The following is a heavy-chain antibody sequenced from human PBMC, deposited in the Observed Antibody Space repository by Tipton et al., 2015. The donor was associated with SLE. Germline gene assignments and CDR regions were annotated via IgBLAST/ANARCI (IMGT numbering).Heavy chain of an antibody. J-gene: IGHJ5*02. CDR2: IYYSGST. CDR3: ARAPPDLKRCWFDP. CDR1: GGSISSGDYY. Sequence: TLSLTCTVSGGSISSGDYYWSWIRQPPGKVLEWIGYIYYSGSTYYNPSLKSRVTISVDTSKNQFSLKVASVTAADTAVYYCARAPPDLKRCWFDPWGQGTLVTVAS. V-gene: IGHV4-30-4*01.